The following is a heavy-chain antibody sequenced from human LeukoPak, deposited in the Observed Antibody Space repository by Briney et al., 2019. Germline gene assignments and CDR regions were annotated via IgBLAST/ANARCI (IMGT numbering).Heavy chain of an antibody. D-gene: IGHD4-11*01. V-gene: IGHV3-30*18. J-gene: IGHJ4*02. CDR2: ISYDGSNK. CDR1: GFTFSSYG. CDR3: AKGGGPTVTTLGY. Sequence: GGSLRLSCAASGFTFSSYGMHWVRQAPGKGLEWVAVISYDGSNKYYADSVKGRFTISRDNSKNTLYLQMNSLRAEDTAVYYCAKGGGPTVTTLGYWGQGTLVTVSS.